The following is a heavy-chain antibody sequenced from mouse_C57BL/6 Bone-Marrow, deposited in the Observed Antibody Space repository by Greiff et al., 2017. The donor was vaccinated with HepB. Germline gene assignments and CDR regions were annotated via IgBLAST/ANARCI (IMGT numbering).Heavy chain of an antibody. J-gene: IGHJ3*01. D-gene: IGHD1-1*01. CDR3: AREGYYGSSYGWFAY. CDR2: IYPYNGVS. Sequence: LVESGPELVKPGASVKISCKASGYSFTGYYMHWVKQSHGNILDWIGYIYPYNGVSSYNQKFKGKATLTVDKSSSTAYMELRSLTSEDSAVYYCAREGYYGSSYGWFAYWGQGTLVTVSA. V-gene: IGHV1-31*01. CDR1: GYSFTGYY.